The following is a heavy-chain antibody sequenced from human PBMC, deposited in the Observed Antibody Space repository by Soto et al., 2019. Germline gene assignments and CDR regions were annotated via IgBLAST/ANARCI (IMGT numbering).Heavy chain of an antibody. CDR3: ARAPHPEYSSSNYYGMDV. J-gene: IGHJ6*02. V-gene: IGHV6-1*01. CDR1: GDSVSSNSAA. Sequence: SQTLSLPCAISGDSVSSNSAAWNWIRQSPSRGLEWLGRTYYRSKWYNDYAVSVKSRITINPDTSKNRFSLQLNSVTPEDTAVYYCARAPHPEYSSSNYYGMDVWGQGTTVTVSS. CDR2: TYYRSKWYN. D-gene: IGHD6-6*01.